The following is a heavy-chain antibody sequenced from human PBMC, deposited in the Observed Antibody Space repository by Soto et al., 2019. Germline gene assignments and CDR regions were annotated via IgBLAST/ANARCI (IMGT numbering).Heavy chain of an antibody. J-gene: IGHJ3*02. V-gene: IGHV3-30-3*01. CDR2: ISYDGSNK. CDR1: GFTFSSYA. D-gene: IGHD6-13*01. CDR3: ARDIGDQTSRWTDAFDI. Sequence: GGSLRLSCAASGFTFSSYAMHWVRQAPGKGLEWVAVISYDGSNKYYADSVKGRFTISRDNSKNTLYLQMNSLRAEDTAIYYCARDIGDQTSRWTDAFDIWGQGTMVTVSS.